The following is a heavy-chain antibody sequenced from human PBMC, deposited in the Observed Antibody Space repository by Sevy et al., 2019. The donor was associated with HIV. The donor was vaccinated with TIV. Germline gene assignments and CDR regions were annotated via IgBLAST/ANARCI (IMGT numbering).Heavy chain of an antibody. V-gene: IGHV1-24*01. Sequence: ASVKVSCKVSGYTLTQLSMHWVRQAPGKGLEWMGSFDPEDGETLYAQKFQGRVTMTEDTSTDTAYMELRSLSSEDTAVYYCATTKDYYDSSGSHFDYWGQGTLVTVSS. D-gene: IGHD3-22*01. J-gene: IGHJ4*02. CDR3: ATTKDYYDSSGSHFDY. CDR1: GYTLTQLS. CDR2: FDPEDGET.